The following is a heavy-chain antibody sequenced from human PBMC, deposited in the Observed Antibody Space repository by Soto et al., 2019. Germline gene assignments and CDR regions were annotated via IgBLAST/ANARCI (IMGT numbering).Heavy chain of an antibody. CDR1: GGTFSSYA. J-gene: IGHJ4*02. D-gene: IGHD2-2*03. CDR2: IIPIFGTA. Sequence: SVKVSCKASGGTFSSYAISWVRQAPGQGLEWMGGIIPIFGTANYAQKFQGRVTITADESTSTAYMELSSLRSEDTAVYYCARAERGYCSSTSCYADYWGQGTLVTVSS. CDR3: ARAERGYCSSTSCYADY. V-gene: IGHV1-69*13.